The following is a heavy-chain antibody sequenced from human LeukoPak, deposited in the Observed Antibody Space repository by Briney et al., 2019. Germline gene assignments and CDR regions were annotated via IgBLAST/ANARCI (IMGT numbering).Heavy chain of an antibody. CDR2: IYHSGST. CDR3: ASSGYYQIYFDY. CDR1: GGSISSGGYS. D-gene: IGHD3-22*01. V-gene: IGHV4-30-2*01. J-gene: IGHJ4*02. Sequence: PSETLSLTCTVSGGSISSGGYSWSWIRQPPGKGLEWIGYIYHSGSTCYNPSLKSRVTISGDRSKNQFSLKLTSVTAADTAVYYCASSGYYQIYFDYWGPGTLVTVSS.